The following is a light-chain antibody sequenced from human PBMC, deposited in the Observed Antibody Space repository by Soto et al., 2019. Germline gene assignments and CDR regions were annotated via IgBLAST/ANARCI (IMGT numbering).Light chain of an antibody. CDR2: GAS. Sequence: VLTQSPASLCLSPGEGATVSCRVSQSISSSDLSWYPQRPGQAPRLLIYGASTRATGIPARFSGSGRGSGTDFTLTISSLQPEDFAVYYCQQDYNLPITFGQGTRLEIK. V-gene: IGKV3D-7*01. J-gene: IGKJ5*01. CDR3: QQDYNLPIT. CDR1: QSISSSD.